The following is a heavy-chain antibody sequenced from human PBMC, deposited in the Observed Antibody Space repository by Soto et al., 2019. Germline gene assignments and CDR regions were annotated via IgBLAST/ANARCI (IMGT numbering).Heavy chain of an antibody. V-gene: IGHV3-30*18. CDR1: GFTFSGYG. J-gene: IGHJ1*01. CDR2: ISNDGSNK. Sequence: QTGGSLRLSCAASGFTFSGYGMHWVRQAPGKGLEWVAVISNDGSNKYYGDSVKGRFTISRDNSKNTLFLQMNSLRADDTAVYYCAKGSSVSTATPVEYFQHWGQGTLVTVSS. CDR3: AKGSSVSTATPVEYFQH. D-gene: IGHD2-8*01.